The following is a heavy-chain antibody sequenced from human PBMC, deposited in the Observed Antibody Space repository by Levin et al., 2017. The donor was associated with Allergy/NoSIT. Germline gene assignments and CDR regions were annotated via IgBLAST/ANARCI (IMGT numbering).Heavy chain of an antibody. CDR3: ARGGGYSYGALDY. Sequence: GESLKISCAASGFTFSSYWMHWVRQAPGKGLVWVSRINSDGSSTTYADSVKGRFTISRDNAKNTLYLQMNGLRPEDTAVYYGARGGGYSYGALDYWGQGTLVTVSS. CDR1: GFTFSSYW. CDR2: INSDGSST. D-gene: IGHD5-18*01. V-gene: IGHV3-74*01. J-gene: IGHJ4*02.